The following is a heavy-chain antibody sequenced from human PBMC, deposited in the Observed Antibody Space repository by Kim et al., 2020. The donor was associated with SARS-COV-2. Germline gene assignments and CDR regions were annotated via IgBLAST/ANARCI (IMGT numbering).Heavy chain of an antibody. J-gene: IGHJ6*02. D-gene: IGHD6-6*01. V-gene: IGHV3-30*04. CDR2: ISSDGSNK. CDR3: AREEHSSNTRGMDV. Sequence: GGSLRLSCAASGFTFSIYAMHWVRQAPGKGLEWVAIISSDGSNKYYADSVKGRFTISRDNSRNTLYLQMNSLRAEDTAVYYCAREEHSSNTRGMDVWGQGTTVTVSS. CDR1: GFTFSIYA.